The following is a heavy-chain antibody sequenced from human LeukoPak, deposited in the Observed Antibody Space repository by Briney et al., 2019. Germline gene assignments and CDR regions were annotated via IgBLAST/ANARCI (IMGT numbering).Heavy chain of an antibody. CDR2: ISNDGSRK. V-gene: IGHV3-30*03. CDR1: GSTFSRHG. J-gene: IGHJ4*02. CDR3: ARDRAWNYFDY. Sequence: GGSLRLSCAPSGSTFSRHGMHWVRQAPGKGLEWVAIISNDGSRKYYAHSVEGRFTISRDNSKNTLYLQMDSLRAEDTAVYYCARDRAWNYFDYWGRGTLVTVSS. D-gene: IGHD3-3*01.